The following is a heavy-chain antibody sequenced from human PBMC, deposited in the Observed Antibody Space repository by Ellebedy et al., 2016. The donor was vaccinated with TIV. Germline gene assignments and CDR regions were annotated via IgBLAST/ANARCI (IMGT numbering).Heavy chain of an antibody. CDR1: GDPITGSHW. CDR3: ARDLGSGIYPGH. V-gene: IGHV4-4*02. CDR2: IYPGRSA. Sequence: SETLSLTXAVSGDPITGSHWWSWVRQPPGRGLEWIGEIYPGRSANYNPSLKSRVAMSVDESKNGFSLKLSSVTAADTAVYYCARDLGSGIYPGHWGQGTLVTVSS. J-gene: IGHJ4*02. D-gene: IGHD3-10*01.